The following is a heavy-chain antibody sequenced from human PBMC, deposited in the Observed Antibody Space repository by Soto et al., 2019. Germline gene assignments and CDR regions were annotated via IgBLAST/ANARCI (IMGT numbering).Heavy chain of an antibody. CDR1: GGAYSSYS. CDR2: IIPIFGTA. Sequence: SVKVTCKASGGAYSSYSISWAQQETGQGLEWMGGIIPIFGTANYAQKVHGRGTITADESTSTAYMALSSLRSEDTAVYYCARVGHRGSYYGPAYYGMDVWGQGTTVIVSS. J-gene: IGHJ6*02. D-gene: IGHD1-26*01. CDR3: ARVGHRGSYYGPAYYGMDV. V-gene: IGHV1-69*13.